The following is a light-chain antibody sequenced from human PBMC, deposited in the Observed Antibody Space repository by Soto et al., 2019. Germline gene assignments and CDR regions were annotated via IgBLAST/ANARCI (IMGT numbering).Light chain of an antibody. CDR1: QSISGTY. Sequence: DIVLTQAPGTLSLSPRERATLSCRTSQSISGTYLAWYQQKPGQAPRLLIYSESTRATGIPDRFSGSGSGTDFTLTISRLEPEDFAVYYCQHYGTSPSTFGRGTEVDIK. V-gene: IGKV3-20*01. J-gene: IGKJ1*01. CDR2: SES. CDR3: QHYGTSPST.